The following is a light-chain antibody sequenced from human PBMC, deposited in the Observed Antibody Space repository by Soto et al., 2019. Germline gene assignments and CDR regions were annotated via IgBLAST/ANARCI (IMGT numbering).Light chain of an antibody. J-gene: IGKJ2*01. CDR3: QQYNSYLPDT. CDR2: KAS. V-gene: IGKV1-5*03. CDR1: QSISLC. Sequence: DSQMTQSPSTLSASVGDRVTITCRASQSISLCLAWYHQKQGTAPKLLIYKASSLESGVPSSVSGSGSGTEFTLTISSLQPDDCATYYCQQYNSYLPDTFGQGNKREIK.